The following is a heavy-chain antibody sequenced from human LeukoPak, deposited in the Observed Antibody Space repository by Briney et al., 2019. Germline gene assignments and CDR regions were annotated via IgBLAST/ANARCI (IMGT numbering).Heavy chain of an antibody. V-gene: IGHV3-21*01. CDR2: ISGTSVHI. D-gene: IGHD2-15*01. CDR3: ARPLGYCSGGSCYEYFDY. J-gene: IGHJ4*02. Sequence: PGGSLRLSCSASGFIFSTSSMKWFRQAPGKALEWVSAISGTSVHIYYADSVKGRFTISRDNVKESLYLQMNSLRAEDTAVYYCARPLGYCSGGSCYEYFDYWGQGTLVTVSS. CDR1: GFIFSTSS.